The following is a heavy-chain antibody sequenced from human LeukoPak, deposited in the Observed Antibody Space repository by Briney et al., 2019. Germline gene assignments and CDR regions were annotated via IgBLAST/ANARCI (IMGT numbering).Heavy chain of an antibody. Sequence: SETLSLTCAVSGYSISSGYYWGWIRQPPGKGLEWIGSIYHSGSTYYNPSLKSRVTISVDTSKNQFSLKLSSVTAADTAVYYCARGLTYYDFWSGHHPGSYRMDVWGKGTTVTVSS. D-gene: IGHD3-3*01. CDR1: GYSISSGYY. CDR3: ARGLTYYDFWSGHHPGSYRMDV. J-gene: IGHJ6*03. V-gene: IGHV4-38-2*01. CDR2: IYHSGST.